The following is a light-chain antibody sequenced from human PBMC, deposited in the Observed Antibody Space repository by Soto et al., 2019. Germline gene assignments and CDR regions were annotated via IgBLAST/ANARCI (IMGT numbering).Light chain of an antibody. CDR1: QSISNW. CDR2: KAS. CDR3: QQYTSYYT. Sequence: DIQMTQSPSTLSASVGDRVTITCRASQSISNWLAWYQQKPGKAPKLLIYKASTLQSGVPSRFSGSGSGADFTLSISMLPTDGFGTYYCQQYTSYYTFGQGTKLEIK. V-gene: IGKV1-5*03. J-gene: IGKJ2*01.